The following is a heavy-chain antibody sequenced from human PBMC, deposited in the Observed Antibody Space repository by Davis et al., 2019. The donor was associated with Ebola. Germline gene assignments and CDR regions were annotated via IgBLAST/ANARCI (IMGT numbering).Heavy chain of an antibody. CDR2: IYSGGST. CDR1: GFTVSSNY. Sequence: GESLKISCAASGFTVSSNYMSWVRQAPGRGLEWVSVIYSGGSTYYAESAKGRFTISRHNSKNTRYLQMNSLRAEDTAVYYCARAYDSSGSLDYWGQETLVTVSS. D-gene: IGHD3-22*01. CDR3: ARAYDSSGSLDY. J-gene: IGHJ4*02. V-gene: IGHV3-53*04.